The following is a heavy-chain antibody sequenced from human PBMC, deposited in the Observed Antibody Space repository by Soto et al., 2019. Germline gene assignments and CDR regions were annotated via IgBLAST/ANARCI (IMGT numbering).Heavy chain of an antibody. CDR2: ISSSSSYI. Sequence: EVPLVESGGGLVKPGGSLRLSCAASGFTFSSYSMNWVRQAPGKGLEWVSSISSSSSYIYYADSVKGRFTISRDNAKNSLYLQMNSLRAEATAVYYWASLPTVTRKPYYYYYGMAVWGQGTTVTVSS. J-gene: IGHJ6*02. CDR1: GFTFSSYS. D-gene: IGHD4-17*01. V-gene: IGHV3-21*01. CDR3: ASLPTVTRKPYYYYYGMAV.